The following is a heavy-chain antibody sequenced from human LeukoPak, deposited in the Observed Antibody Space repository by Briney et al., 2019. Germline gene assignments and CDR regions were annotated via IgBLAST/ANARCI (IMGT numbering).Heavy chain of an antibody. CDR3: ASSPSLRTYYFDY. CDR2: IIPIFGTA. J-gene: IGHJ4*02. CDR1: GGTFSSYA. Sequence: ASVKVSCKASGGTFSSYAISWVRQAPGQGLEWMGGIIPIFGTANYAQKFQGRVTITTDESTSTAYIELSSLRSEDTAVYYCASSPSLRTYYFDYWGQGTLVTVSS. V-gene: IGHV1-69*05. D-gene: IGHD1-1*01.